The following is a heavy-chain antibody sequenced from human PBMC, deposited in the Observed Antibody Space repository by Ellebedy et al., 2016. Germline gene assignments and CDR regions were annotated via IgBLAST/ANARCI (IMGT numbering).Heavy chain of an antibody. CDR1: GFTFKTYA. V-gene: IGHV3-23*01. D-gene: IGHD2-21*01. CDR2: LSGSGPKT. CDR3: AKHETDGDYYFDL. Sequence: GESLKISXAAFGFTFKTYAMSWVRQAPGEGLEWVSTLSGSGPKTYYADSVQGRFTISRDNSKSTLYLQMNSLRAEDTAVYYCAKHETDGDYYFDLWGRGTLVTVSS. J-gene: IGHJ2*01.